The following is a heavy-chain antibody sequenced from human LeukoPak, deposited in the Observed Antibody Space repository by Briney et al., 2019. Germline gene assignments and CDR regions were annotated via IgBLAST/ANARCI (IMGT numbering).Heavy chain of an antibody. V-gene: IGHV3-23*01. D-gene: IGHD3-3*01. J-gene: IGHJ5*02. Sequence: PGGSLRLSCAASGLTFSSYAMSWVRQAPGKGLEWVSAISGSGGSTYYADSVKGRFTISRDNSKNTLYLQMNSLRAEDTAVYYCANDDFWSGYPDPWGLGTLVTVSS. CDR2: ISGSGGST. CDR1: GLTFSSYA. CDR3: ANDDFWSGYPDP.